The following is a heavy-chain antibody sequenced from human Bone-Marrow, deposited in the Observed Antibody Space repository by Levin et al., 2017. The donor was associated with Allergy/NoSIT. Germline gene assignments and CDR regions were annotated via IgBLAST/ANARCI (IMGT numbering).Heavy chain of an antibody. CDR3: ARGPLGATILYNWFDP. J-gene: IGHJ5*02. Sequence: PSETLSLTCTVSGGSISSGGYYWSWIRQHPGKGLEWIGYIYYSGSTYYNPSLKSRVTISVDTSKNQFSLKLSSVTAADTAVYYCARGPLGATILYNWFDPWGQGTLVTVSS. D-gene: IGHD5-24*01. CDR1: GGSISSGGYY. V-gene: IGHV4-31*03. CDR2: IYYSGST.